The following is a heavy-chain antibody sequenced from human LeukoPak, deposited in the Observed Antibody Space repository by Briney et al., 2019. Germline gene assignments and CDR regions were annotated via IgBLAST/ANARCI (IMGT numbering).Heavy chain of an antibody. CDR2: ISGFGGST. Sequence: PGGSLRLSCVASGFPFDNYAMNWVRQAPGKGLEWVSGISGFGGSTYYAESVKGRFTISRDNSKNILYLQMNTLRGDDTARYYCARVHGSSWVDCWGQGALVTVSP. V-gene: IGHV3-23*01. D-gene: IGHD2-2*01. J-gene: IGHJ5*01. CDR3: ARVHGSSWVDC. CDR1: GFPFDNYA.